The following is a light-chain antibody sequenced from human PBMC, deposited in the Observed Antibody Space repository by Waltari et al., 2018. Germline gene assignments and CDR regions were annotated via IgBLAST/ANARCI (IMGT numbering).Light chain of an antibody. CDR2: DVS. V-gene: IGLV2-14*01. J-gene: IGLJ3*02. CDR1: RSDVGVYTY. CDR3: NSYTGSSSWV. Sequence: QSALTQPASVSGSPGQSITISCTGTRSDVGVYTYFSWYQQHPGKAPKLMIYDVSERPSGVSNRFSGSKSGNTASLTISGLQADDEADYYCNSYTGSSSWVFGGGTKLTV.